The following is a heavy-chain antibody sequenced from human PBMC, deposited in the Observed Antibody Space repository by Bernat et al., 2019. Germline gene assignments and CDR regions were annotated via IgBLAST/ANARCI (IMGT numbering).Heavy chain of an antibody. CDR3: AKDEESSGWYHDAFDI. D-gene: IGHD6-19*01. J-gene: IGHJ3*02. V-gene: IGHV3-23*01. CDR2: ISGSGITT. CDR1: GFTFSLYA. Sequence: EVQLLESGGGLVEPGGSLRLSCAASGFTFSLYAMSWVRQAPGKGLEWVSAISGSGITTYYADSVKGRFTVSRDNSRNTVYLEMSSLRAEDTALYYCAKDEESSGWYHDAFDIWGHGTMVTVSS.